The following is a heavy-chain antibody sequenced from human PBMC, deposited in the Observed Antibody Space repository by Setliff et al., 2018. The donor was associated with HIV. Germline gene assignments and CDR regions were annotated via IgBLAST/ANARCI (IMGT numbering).Heavy chain of an antibody. D-gene: IGHD6-13*01. J-gene: IGHJ5*02. Sequence: GGSLRLSCAASGFTFSGYSMNWVRQAPGKGLEWVSSISSNSGEIFYAESLKGRFTISRDNPKNSLYLQMNSLRAEDSAVYYCARDLPGMAPWGQGTLVTVSA. CDR3: ARDLPGMAP. CDR2: ISSNSGEI. CDR1: GFTFSGYS. V-gene: IGHV3-21*06.